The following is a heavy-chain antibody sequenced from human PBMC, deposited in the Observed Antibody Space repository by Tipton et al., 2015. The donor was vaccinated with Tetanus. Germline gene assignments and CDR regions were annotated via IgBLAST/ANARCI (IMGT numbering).Heavy chain of an antibody. V-gene: IGHV4-59*01. Sequence: LRLSCTVSGGSISSYYWSWVRQPPGKGLEWIGYIYYSGSTNYNPSLKSRVTISVDTSKNQFSLKLSSVTAADTAVYYCARDPPGGVRYFDYWGQGTLVTVSS. D-gene: IGHD1-14*01. J-gene: IGHJ4*02. CDR3: ARDPPGGVRYFDY. CDR2: IYYSGST. CDR1: GGSISSYY.